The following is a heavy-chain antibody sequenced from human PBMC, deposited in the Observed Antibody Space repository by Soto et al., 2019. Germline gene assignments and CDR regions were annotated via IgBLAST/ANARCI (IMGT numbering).Heavy chain of an antibody. CDR3: ARDLGSNYDLWSGYYYFDY. Sequence: ASVKVSCKASGYTFTSYGISWVRQAPGQGLEWMGWISAYNGNTNYAQKLQGRVTMTTDTSTSTASMELRSLRSDYTAVYYCARDLGSNYDLWSGYYYFDYWGQGTLVTVSS. D-gene: IGHD3-3*01. CDR2: ISAYNGNT. J-gene: IGHJ4*02. V-gene: IGHV1-18*01. CDR1: GYTFTSYG.